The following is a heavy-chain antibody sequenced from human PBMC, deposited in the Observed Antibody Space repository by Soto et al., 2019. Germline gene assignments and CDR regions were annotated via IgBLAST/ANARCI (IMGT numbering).Heavy chain of an antibody. CDR2: IYSSGST. J-gene: IGHJ4*02. CDR1: GGSINSSNFY. CDR3: ATRIGVTYPYFDY. Sequence: QLLLQQSGPGLVKPSEALSLTCTVSGGSINSSNFYWGWIRQPPGKGLEWIGSIYSSGSTYYNPSLKSRLTISVDTSRSRFSLELTSVTAADTAVYFCATRIGVTYPYFDYWGQGTLVTVS. V-gene: IGHV4-39*01. D-gene: IGHD6-19*01.